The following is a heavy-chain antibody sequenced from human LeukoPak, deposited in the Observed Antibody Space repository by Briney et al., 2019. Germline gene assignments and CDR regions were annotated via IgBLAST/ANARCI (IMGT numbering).Heavy chain of an antibody. CDR2: ISSAAFST. J-gene: IGHJ4*02. V-gene: IGHV3-11*01. D-gene: IGHD5-24*01. CDR3: AKDEPSRSDFDY. Sequence: GGSLTLSCAASGFTLGDYYMGWIRQAPGKGLEWVSSISSAAFSTYYADSVKGRFTISRDNANNSMSLQMNSLRAEDTAVYYCAKDEPSRSDFDYWGQGTLVTVSS. CDR1: GFTLGDYY.